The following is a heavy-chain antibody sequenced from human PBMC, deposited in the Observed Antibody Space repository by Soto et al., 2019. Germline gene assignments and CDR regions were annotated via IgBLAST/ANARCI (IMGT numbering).Heavy chain of an antibody. Sequence: GGSLRLSCAASGFTFSNAWMNWVRQAPGKGLEWVGRIKSKTDGGTTDYAAPVKGRFTISRDDSKNTLYLQMNSLKTEDTAVYYCTTFYYDSSGYYSYYYYGMDVWGQGTTVTVS. CDR2: IKSKTDGGTT. CDR1: GFTFSNAW. V-gene: IGHV3-15*07. D-gene: IGHD3-22*01. CDR3: TTFYYDSSGYYSYYYYGMDV. J-gene: IGHJ6*02.